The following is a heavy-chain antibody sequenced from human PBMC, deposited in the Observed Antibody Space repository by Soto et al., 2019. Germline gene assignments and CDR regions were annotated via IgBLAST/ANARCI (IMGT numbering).Heavy chain of an antibody. CDR1: GYTFTSYD. J-gene: IGHJ3*02. CDR2: LNPNSGNT. CDR3: VRAVEYWYHDAFDI. Sequence: QVQLVQSGAEVKKPGASVKVSCKASGYTFTSYDINWVRQATGQGLEWMGWLNPNSGNTGYAQKFQGRVTMTRNTTISTGYMGMSSLGSEDTAVYYCVRAVEYWYHDAFDIWGQGTMVTVSS. V-gene: IGHV1-8*01. D-gene: IGHD2-8*02.